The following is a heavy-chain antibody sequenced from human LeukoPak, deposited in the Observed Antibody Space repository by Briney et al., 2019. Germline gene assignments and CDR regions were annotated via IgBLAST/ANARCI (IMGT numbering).Heavy chain of an antibody. D-gene: IGHD4-17*01. J-gene: IGHJ3*02. V-gene: IGHV3-21*01. CDR3: ARVRGIYCDYAGDAFDI. CDR1: GFTFSSYS. Sequence: GGSLRLSCAASGFTFSSYSTNWVRQAPGKGREWVSSISSSSSYIYYADSVKGRFTISRDNAKNSLYLQMNSLRAEDTAVYYCARVRGIYCDYAGDAFDIWGQGRMVTVSS. CDR2: ISSSSSYI.